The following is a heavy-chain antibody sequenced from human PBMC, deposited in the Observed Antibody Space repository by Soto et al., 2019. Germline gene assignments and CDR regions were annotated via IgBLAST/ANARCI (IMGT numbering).Heavy chain of an antibody. J-gene: IGHJ5*02. Sequence: QLRLVQSAAEVKKPGASVRVSCKAYGYPFIKYGISWIRQAPEQGLEWMGWIKVDSGYTNYAQKFQGRVTMTADTSSVTAFMELRSLRLDDTAVYFCATSYDTGFDPWGQGTLVSVSS. D-gene: IGHD3-9*01. V-gene: IGHV1-18*04. CDR3: ATSYDTGFDP. CDR1: GYPFIKYG. CDR2: IKVDSGYT.